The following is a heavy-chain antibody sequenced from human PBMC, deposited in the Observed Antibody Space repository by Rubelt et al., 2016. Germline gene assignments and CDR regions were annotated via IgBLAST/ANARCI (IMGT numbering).Heavy chain of an antibody. J-gene: IGHJ5*02. Sequence: QVQLVESGGGVVQPGRSLRLSCAASGFIFSSYGMHWVRQAPGKGLEWVAVIWYDGSNKYYVDSVKGRFTISRDNSKNTLYLQMNSLRAEDTAVYYWARDAVAVTGTLWFDPWGQGTLVTVSS. V-gene: IGHV3-33*01. CDR3: ARDAVAVTGTLWFDP. CDR2: IWYDGSNK. CDR1: GFIFSSYG. D-gene: IGHD1/OR15-1a*01.